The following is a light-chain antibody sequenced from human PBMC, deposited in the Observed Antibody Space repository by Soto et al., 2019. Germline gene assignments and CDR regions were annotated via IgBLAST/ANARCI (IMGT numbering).Light chain of an antibody. CDR3: QQYGSSPVA. J-gene: IGKJ1*01. Sequence: EIVLTQSPGPLSLSPREKATLSCRARQSVSSSYLAWYQQKPGQAPRLLIYGASSRATGIPDRFSGSGSGTDFTLTISRLEPEDFAVYYCQQYGSSPVAFGQGTKV. CDR2: GAS. V-gene: IGKV3-20*01. CDR1: QSVSSSY.